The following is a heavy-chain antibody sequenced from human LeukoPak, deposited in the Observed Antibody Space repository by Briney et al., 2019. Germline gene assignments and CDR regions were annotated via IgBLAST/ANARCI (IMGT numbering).Heavy chain of an antibody. CDR1: GGSISSSSYY. D-gene: IGHD3-3*01. Sequence: SETLSLNCTVSGGSISSSSYYWGWIRQPPGKGLEWIGSIYYSGSTYYNPSLKSRVTISVDTSKSQFSLKLSSVTAADTAVYYCASVLYYDFWSAYSTGAFDIWGQGTMVTVSS. V-gene: IGHV4-39*07. J-gene: IGHJ3*02. CDR3: ASVLYYDFWSAYSTGAFDI. CDR2: IYYSGST.